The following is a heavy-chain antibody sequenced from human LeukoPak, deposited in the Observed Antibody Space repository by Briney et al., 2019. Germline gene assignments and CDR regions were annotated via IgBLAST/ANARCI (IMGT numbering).Heavy chain of an antibody. J-gene: IGHJ4*02. CDR2: IYSNNIT. CDR1: GFSVNNNY. Sequence: RSGGSLRLSCAASGFSVNNNYMTWVRQAPGKGLEWVSVIYSNNITYYADSVKGRFTISRDSSKNTLYLQMNSLRAEDTAVYYCARGINMMIVAPGHWGQGTLVTVSS. V-gene: IGHV3-53*01. CDR3: ARGINMMIVAPGH. D-gene: IGHD3-22*01.